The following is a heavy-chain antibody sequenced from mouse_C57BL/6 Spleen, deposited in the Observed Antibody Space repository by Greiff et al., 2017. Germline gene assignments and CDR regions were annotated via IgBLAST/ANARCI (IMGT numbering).Heavy chain of an antibody. CDR3: ATYGYGFAY. D-gene: IGHD2-2*01. Sequence: VQLQQSGPELVKPGASVKISCKASGYSFTDYNMNWVKQSPGKSLEWIGEINPNYGTTSYNKKFKGKATFTVDQSSSTAYMQLNSLTSEDSADCYCATYGYGFAYWGQGTLVTVSA. CDR2: INPNYGTT. CDR1: GYSFTDYN. J-gene: IGHJ3*01. V-gene: IGHV1-39*01.